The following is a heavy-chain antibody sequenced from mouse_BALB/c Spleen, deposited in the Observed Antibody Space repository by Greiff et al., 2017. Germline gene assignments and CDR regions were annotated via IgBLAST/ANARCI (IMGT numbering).Heavy chain of an antibody. V-gene: IGHV1S56*01. Sequence: VQLQQSGPELVKPGASVRISCKASGYTFTSYYIHWVKQRPGQGLEWIGWIYPGNVNTKYNEKFKGKATLTADKSSSTAYMQLSSLTSEDSAVYFCARENGLRSGFAYWGQGTLVTVSA. CDR2: IYPGNVNT. D-gene: IGHD2-4*01. CDR3: ARENGLRSGFAY. CDR1: GYTFTSYY. J-gene: IGHJ3*01.